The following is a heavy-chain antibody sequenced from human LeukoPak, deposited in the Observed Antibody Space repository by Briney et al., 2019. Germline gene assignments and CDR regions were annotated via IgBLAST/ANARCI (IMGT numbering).Heavy chain of an antibody. J-gene: IGHJ6*02. CDR3: AAVGATNYYYGMDV. CDR1: GYTFTGYY. D-gene: IGHD1-26*01. CDR2: INPNSGGT. Sequence: ASVKVSCKASGYTFTGYYMHWVRQAPGQGLEWMGWINPNSGGTNYAQKFQGWVTMTRDTSISTAYMELSSLRSEDTAVYYCAAVGATNYYYGMDVWGQGTTVTVSS. V-gene: IGHV1-2*04.